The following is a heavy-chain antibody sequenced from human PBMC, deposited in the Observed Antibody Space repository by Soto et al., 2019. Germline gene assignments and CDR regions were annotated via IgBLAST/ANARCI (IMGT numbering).Heavy chain of an antibody. D-gene: IGHD1-7*01. CDR1: GGSFSGYY. CDR2: INHSGST. Sequence: SETLSLTCAVYGGSFSGYYWSWIRQPPGKGLEWIGEINHSGSTNYNPSLKSRVTISVDTSKNQFSLKLSSVTAADTAVYYCASETITGTTWGWFDPWGQGTLVTVSS. J-gene: IGHJ5*02. V-gene: IGHV4-34*01. CDR3: ASETITGTTWGWFDP.